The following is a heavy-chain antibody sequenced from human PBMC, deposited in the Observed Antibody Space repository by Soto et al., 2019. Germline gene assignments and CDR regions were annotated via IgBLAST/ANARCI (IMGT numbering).Heavy chain of an antibody. CDR3: AKSSRYCSGGGCFYYFDY. D-gene: IGHD2-15*01. Sequence: EVQLLESGGGLVQPGGSLRLSCAASGFSIGSSAWSWVRQAPGKGLDWVSTIGGNGVTTFYADSAKGRFTISRDISRXXXXXXXXXXXAEDTALYYCAKSSRYCSGGGCFYYFDYWGQGTLVTVSS. CDR2: IGGNGVTT. V-gene: IGHV3-23*01. J-gene: IGHJ4*02. CDR1: GFSIGSSA.